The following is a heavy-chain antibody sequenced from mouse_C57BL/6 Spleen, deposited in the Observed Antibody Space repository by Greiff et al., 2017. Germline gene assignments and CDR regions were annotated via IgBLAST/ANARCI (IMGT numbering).Heavy chain of an antibody. CDR3: ARSGGQYEGYFDV. D-gene: IGHD2-12*01. V-gene: IGHV1-7*01. CDR1: GYTFTSYW. CDR2: INPSSGYT. J-gene: IGHJ1*03. Sequence: QVQLQQPGAELAKPGASVKLSCKASGYTFTSYWMHWVKQRPGPGLEWIGYINPSSGYTKYNQKFKDKATLTDDKSSSTAYMQLSSLTYEDSADYYCARSGGQYEGYFDVWGTGTTVTVSS.